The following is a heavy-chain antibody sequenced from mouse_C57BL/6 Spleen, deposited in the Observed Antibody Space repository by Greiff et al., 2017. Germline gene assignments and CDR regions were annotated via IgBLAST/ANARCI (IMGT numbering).Heavy chain of an antibody. CDR3: THSKGFAY. D-gene: IGHD2-5*01. Sequence: VQLKESGAELVRPGASVKLSCTASGFNIKDDYMHWVKQRPEQGLEWIGWIEPENGDTEYASKFQGKAPITADTSSNTAYLQLSSLTSEDTAVYYCTHSKGFAYWGQGTLVTVSA. J-gene: IGHJ3*01. CDR2: IEPENGDT. V-gene: IGHV14-4*01. CDR1: GFNIKDDY.